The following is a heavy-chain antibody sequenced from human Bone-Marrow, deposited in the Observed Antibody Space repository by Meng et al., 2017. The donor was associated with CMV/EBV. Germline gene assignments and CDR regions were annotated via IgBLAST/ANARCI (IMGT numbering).Heavy chain of an antibody. Sequence: SCAISGDSVSSNSAAWNWIRQSPSRGLEWLGRTYYRSKWYNDYAVSVKSRITINPDTSKNQFSLQLNSVTPEDTAVYFCARDRRNYDRPNFSYGMDVWGQGTTVTVSS. CDR1: GDSVSSNSAA. CDR2: TYYRSKWYN. CDR3: ARDRRNYDRPNFSYGMDV. D-gene: IGHD4-11*01. J-gene: IGHJ6*02. V-gene: IGHV6-1*01.